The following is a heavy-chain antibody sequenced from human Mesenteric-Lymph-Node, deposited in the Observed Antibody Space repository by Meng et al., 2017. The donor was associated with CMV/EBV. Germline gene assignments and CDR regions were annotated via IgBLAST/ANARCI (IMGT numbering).Heavy chain of an antibody. V-gene: IGHV3-48*03. CDR2: IGRSGSNK. Sequence: GGSLRLSCAASGFTFSNFEMSWVRQAPGKGLEWVSFIGRSGSNKYYADSVKGRFTISRDNAKNTLYLQMNSLRAEDTAVYYCARDALYDFWSGPSFDPWGQGTLVTVSS. CDR1: GFTFSNFE. D-gene: IGHD3-3*01. J-gene: IGHJ5*02. CDR3: ARDALYDFWSGPSFDP.